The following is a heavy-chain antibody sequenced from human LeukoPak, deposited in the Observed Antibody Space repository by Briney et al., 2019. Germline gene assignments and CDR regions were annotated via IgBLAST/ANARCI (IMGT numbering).Heavy chain of an antibody. V-gene: IGHV3-30*04. CDR1: GFTFSSYA. Sequence: GGSLRLSCAASGFTFSSYAMHWVRQAPGKGLEWVAVISYDGSNKYYADSVKGRFTISRDNSKNTLYLQMNSLRAEDTAVYYCARDSPGYSSGWYSRYFDLWGRGTLVTVSS. J-gene: IGHJ2*01. CDR2: ISYDGSNK. D-gene: IGHD6-19*01. CDR3: ARDSPGYSSGWYSRYFDL.